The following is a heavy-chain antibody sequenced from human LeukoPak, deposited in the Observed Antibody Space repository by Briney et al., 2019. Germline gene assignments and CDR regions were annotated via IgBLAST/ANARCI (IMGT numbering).Heavy chain of an antibody. J-gene: IGHJ3*02. CDR1: GFTFDDYA. CDR2: ISWNSGSI. V-gene: IGHV3-9*03. D-gene: IGHD6-13*01. CDR3: AKDMRDRAAAEGYAFDI. Sequence: PGRSLRLSCAASGFTFDDYAMHWVRQAPGKGLEWVSGISWNSGSIGYADSVKGRFTISRDDAKNSLYLQMNSLRAEDMALYYCAKDMRDRAAAEGYAFDIWGLGTMVTVSS.